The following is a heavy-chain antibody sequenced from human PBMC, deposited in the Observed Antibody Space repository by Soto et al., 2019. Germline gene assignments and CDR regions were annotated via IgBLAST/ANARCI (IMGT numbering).Heavy chain of an antibody. CDR2: IYYSGST. V-gene: IGHV4-61*08. CDR3: ARRYGASFDY. Sequence: SETLSLTCAVSGGSISNGGYSWSWIRQPPGKGLEWIGYIYYSGSTNYNPSLKSRVTISVDTSKNQFSLKLSSVTAADTAVYYCARRYGASFDYWGQGTLVTVSS. D-gene: IGHD4-17*01. J-gene: IGHJ4*02. CDR1: GGSISNGGYS.